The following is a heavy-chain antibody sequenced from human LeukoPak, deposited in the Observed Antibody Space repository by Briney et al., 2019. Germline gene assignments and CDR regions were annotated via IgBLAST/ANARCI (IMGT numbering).Heavy chain of an antibody. CDR1: GFTFSSYA. CDR2: ISGSGGST. D-gene: IGHD1-26*01. Sequence: GGSLRRSCAASGFTFSSYAMSWVRQAPGKGLEGVSAISGSGGSTYYADSVKGRFTISRDNSKNTRDLQMNSLRAEDTAVYYCAKDLREEPLYYFDYWGQGTLVTVSS. V-gene: IGHV3-23*01. J-gene: IGHJ4*02. CDR3: AKDLREEPLYYFDY.